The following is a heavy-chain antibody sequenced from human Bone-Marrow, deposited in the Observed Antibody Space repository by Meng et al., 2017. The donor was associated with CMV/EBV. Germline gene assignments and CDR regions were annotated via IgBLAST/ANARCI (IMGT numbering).Heavy chain of an antibody. J-gene: IGHJ6*02. Sequence: GESLKISCAASGFTFSSSWMDWVCQAPEKGLEWVSGINWNGGSTGYADSVKGRFTISRDNAKNSLYLQMNSLRAEDTALYYCARAWAAMDYYYYGMDVWGQGTTVTVSS. CDR2: INWNGGST. CDR3: ARAWAAMDYYYYGMDV. D-gene: IGHD2-2*01. CDR1: GFTFSSSW. V-gene: IGHV3-20*04.